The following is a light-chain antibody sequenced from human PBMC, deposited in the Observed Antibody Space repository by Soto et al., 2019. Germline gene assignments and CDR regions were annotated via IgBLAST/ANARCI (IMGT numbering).Light chain of an antibody. V-gene: IGLV2-11*01. CDR1: SSDVGSYDY. J-gene: IGLJ1*01. CDR2: DVT. CDR3: CSYAGSYTLYV. Sequence: QSVLTQPRSASGSPGQSVTISCTRTSSDVGSYDYVSWYQQHPGKAPKLMIYDVTKRPSGVPDRFSGSKSDNTASLTISGLQAEDEADYYCCSYAGSYTLYVFGTGTKVTVL.